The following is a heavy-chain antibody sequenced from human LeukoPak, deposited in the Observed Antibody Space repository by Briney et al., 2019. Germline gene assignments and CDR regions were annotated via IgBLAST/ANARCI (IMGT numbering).Heavy chain of an antibody. V-gene: IGHV3-9*01. CDR1: GFTFDDYA. D-gene: IGHD1-14*01. J-gene: IGHJ4*02. CDR3: AKDIATGNRLYYFDY. CDR2: ISWNSGSI. Sequence: PGRSLRLSCLASGFTFDDYAMHWARQAPGKGLEWVSGISWNSGSIGYADSVKGRFTISRDNAKNSLYLQMNSLRAEDTALYYCAKDIATGNRLYYFDYWGQGTLVTVSS.